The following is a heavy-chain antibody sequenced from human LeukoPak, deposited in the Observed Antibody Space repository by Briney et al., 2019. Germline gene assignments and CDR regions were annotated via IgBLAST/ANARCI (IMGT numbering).Heavy chain of an antibody. Sequence: SETLSLTWTVSGGSISSYYWSWIRQPPGKGLEWIGYIYYSGSTNYNPSLKSRVTISVDTSKNQFSLKLSSVTAADTAVYYCARHSSSWYNWFDPWGQGTLVTVSS. J-gene: IGHJ5*02. CDR2: IYYSGST. CDR3: ARHSSSWYNWFDP. CDR1: GGSISSYY. D-gene: IGHD6-13*01. V-gene: IGHV4-59*01.